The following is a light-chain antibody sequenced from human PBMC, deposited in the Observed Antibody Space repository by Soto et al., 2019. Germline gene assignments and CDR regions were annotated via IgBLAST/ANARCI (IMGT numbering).Light chain of an antibody. J-gene: IGLJ3*02. CDR2: GHN. Sequence: QSVLTQPPSVSGAPGQRVTISCTGSTSNIGAGYEVHWYQQLPGTAPKLLVSGHNIRTSGVPDRFSGFKSGASASLVITGVQAEDEADYYCQSYDISLSGSGVFGGGTKLTVL. CDR3: QSYDISLSGSGV. V-gene: IGLV1-40*01. CDR1: TSNIGAGYE.